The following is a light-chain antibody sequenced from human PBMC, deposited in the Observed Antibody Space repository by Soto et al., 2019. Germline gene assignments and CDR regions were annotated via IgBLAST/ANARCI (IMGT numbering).Light chain of an antibody. CDR3: HQDGRSMRP. V-gene: IGKV3-20*01. J-gene: IGKJ1*01. CDR2: GAS. Sequence: EIEWTQCPFTLSLSKGERATLSCRASQSVSSSYLAWYQQKPGQAPRLLIYGASSRATGIPDRFSGSGSGTDFTLTISSLEPEDFAVYYCHQDGRSMRPLG. CDR1: QSVSSSY.